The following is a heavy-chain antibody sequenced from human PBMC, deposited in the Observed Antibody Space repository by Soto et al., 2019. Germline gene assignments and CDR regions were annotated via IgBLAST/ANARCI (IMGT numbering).Heavy chain of an antibody. CDR2: ISYDGSNK. D-gene: IGHD6-6*01. CDR3: ARDNGPYSSSLAYYYYYYGMDG. CDR1: GFTFSSYA. V-gene: IGHV3-30-3*01. Sequence: PGGSLRLSCAASGFTFSSYAMHWVRQAPGKGLEWVAFISYDGSNKYYADSVKGRFTISRDNSKNTLYLQMNSLRAEDTAVYYCARDNGPYSSSLAYYYYYYGMDGWGQGTTVTVAS. J-gene: IGHJ6*02.